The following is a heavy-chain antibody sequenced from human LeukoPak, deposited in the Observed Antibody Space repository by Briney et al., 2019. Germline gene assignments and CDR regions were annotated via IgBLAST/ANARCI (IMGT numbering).Heavy chain of an antibody. D-gene: IGHD1-1*01. CDR3: ARRLPLPTGPRLAP. J-gene: IGHJ5*02. V-gene: IGHV4-61*10. CDR1: GGSISSGSYY. CDR2: IYYSGST. Sequence: PSETLSLTCTVSGGSISSGSYYWSWIRQPAGKGLEWIGYIYYSGSTNYNPSLKSRVTISVDTSKNQFSLKLSSVTAADTAVYYCARRLPLPTGPRLAPWVQGTLVTVPS.